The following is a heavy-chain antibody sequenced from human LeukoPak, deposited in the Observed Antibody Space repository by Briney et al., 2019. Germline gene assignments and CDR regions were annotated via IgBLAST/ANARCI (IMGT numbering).Heavy chain of an antibody. D-gene: IGHD3-16*02. CDR1: GGSISSSNYY. V-gene: IGHV4-39*07. CDR3: ARRKANYDYVWGSYRYPFYFDY. J-gene: IGHJ4*02. CDR2: INHSGST. Sequence: SETLSLTCSVSGGSISSSNYYWAWIRQPPGKGLEWIGEINHSGSTNYNPSLKSRVTISVDTSKNQFSLKLSSVTAADTAVYYCARRKANYDYVWGSYRYPFYFDYWGQGTLVTVSS.